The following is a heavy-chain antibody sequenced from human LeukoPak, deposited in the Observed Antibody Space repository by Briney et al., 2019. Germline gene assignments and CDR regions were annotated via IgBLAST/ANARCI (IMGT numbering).Heavy chain of an antibody. V-gene: IGHV3-30*03. CDR2: ISYDGSNK. D-gene: IGHD3-9*01. Sequence: GGSLRLSCAASGFTFSSYGMHWVRQAPGKGLEWVAVISYDGSNKYYADSVKGRFTISRDNSKNTLYLQMNSLRAVDTAVYYCATTLRYFDWLLFWGDYWGQGTLVTVSS. J-gene: IGHJ4*02. CDR3: ATTLRYFDWLLFWGDY. CDR1: GFTFSSYG.